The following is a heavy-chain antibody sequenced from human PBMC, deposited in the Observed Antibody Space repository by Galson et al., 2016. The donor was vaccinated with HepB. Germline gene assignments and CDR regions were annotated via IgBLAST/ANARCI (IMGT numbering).Heavy chain of an antibody. V-gene: IGHV4-34*01. J-gene: IGHJ4*02. CDR3: ARGRDHDYFWGSLGYYFDY. D-gene: IGHD3-16*01. CDR2: IKRSGST. Sequence: ETLSLTCAVSGGSFSGYYWSWIRQPPGKGLEWIGEIKRSGSTNYNPSLRSRVAISADTSKNQFSLKLSSVTAADTAIYYCARGRDHDYFWGSLGYYFDYWGQGTLVTVSS. CDR1: GGSFSGYY.